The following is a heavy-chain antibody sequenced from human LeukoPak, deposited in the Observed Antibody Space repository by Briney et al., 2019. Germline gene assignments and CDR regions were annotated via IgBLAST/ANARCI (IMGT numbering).Heavy chain of an antibody. Sequence: GGSLRLSCAASGFTFSTYAMTWVRQAPGKGLEWVSASGNGVGTKYADSVKGRFTISRDNSKNTLYLQMNSLRAEDTAMYYCAKRGYYDTLTGYYPFDNWGQGTPVTVSS. CDR2: SGNGVGT. CDR1: GFTFSTYA. J-gene: IGHJ4*02. V-gene: IGHV3-23*01. CDR3: AKRGYYDTLTGYYPFDN. D-gene: IGHD3-9*01.